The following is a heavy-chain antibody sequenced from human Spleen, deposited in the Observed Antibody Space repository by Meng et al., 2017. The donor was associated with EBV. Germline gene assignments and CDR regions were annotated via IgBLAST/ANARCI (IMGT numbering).Heavy chain of an antibody. CDR3: ARDGAYQSDSRGYLNWFDP. Sequence: QGQLVQSGYELKKPGASVKVSCKAPGYTFTSFYMHWVRQVPGQGLEWMGIINPSGGRTNYARKFQGRVTMTRDTSTSTDYMELSRLTSADTAVYYCARDGAYQSDSRGYLNWFDPWGQGTLVTVSS. D-gene: IGHD3-22*01. CDR2: INPSGGRT. V-gene: IGHV1-46*01. CDR1: GYTFTSFY. J-gene: IGHJ5*02.